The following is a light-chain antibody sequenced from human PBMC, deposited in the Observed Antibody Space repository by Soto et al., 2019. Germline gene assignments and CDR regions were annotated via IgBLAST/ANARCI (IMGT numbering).Light chain of an antibody. CDR3: QQYMSSVT. CDR1: QSVDSTF. J-gene: IGKJ1*01. CDR2: GAT. Sequence: EVVLTQSPGSLSLSPGQRATLSCSASQSVDSTFFAWYQKKPGQAPMLLSDGATKRATGIPDSCSGSGSESAFTLTISRLEPEDVAVYYCQQYMSSVTFGQGTKVEIK. V-gene: IGKV3-20*01.